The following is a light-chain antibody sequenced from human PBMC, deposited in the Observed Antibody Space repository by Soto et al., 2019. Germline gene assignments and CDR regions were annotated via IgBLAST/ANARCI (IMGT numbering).Light chain of an antibody. Sequence: EIVLTQSPGTLSLSPGERATLSCRDSQSVSSNSLVWYQQKPGQAPRLLIYGASRRATDIPDRFSGGGSGTDFTLTISRLEPEDFAIYYCRQYGRSPPITFGQGTRLEIK. CDR2: GAS. CDR1: QSVSSNS. CDR3: RQYGRSPPIT. V-gene: IGKV3-20*01. J-gene: IGKJ5*01.